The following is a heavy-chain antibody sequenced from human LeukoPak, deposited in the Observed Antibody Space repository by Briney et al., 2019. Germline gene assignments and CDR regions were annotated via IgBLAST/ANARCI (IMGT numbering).Heavy chain of an antibody. Sequence: GGSLRLSCAASGFTFSSYSMNWVRQAPGKGLEWVSSISSSSSYIYYADSVKGRFTISRDNAKNSLYLQMNSLRAEDTAVYYCARVTWLSAAGTEGNFDYWGQGTLVTVSS. V-gene: IGHV3-21*01. CDR1: GFTFSSYS. J-gene: IGHJ4*02. D-gene: IGHD6-13*01. CDR2: ISSSSSYI. CDR3: ARVTWLSAAGTEGNFDY.